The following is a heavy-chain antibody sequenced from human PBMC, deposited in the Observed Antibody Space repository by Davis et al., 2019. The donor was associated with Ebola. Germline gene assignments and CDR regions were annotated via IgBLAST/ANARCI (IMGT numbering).Heavy chain of an antibody. CDR1: GFTFSSYG. V-gene: IGHV3-30*18. D-gene: IGHD5-18*01. CDR2: ISYDGSNK. CDR3: AKTRSGYSSRYYYYGMDV. Sequence: PGGSLRLSCAASGFTFSSYGMHWVRQAPGKGLEWVAVISYDGSNKYYADSVKGRFTISRDNSKNTLYLQMNSLRAEDTAVYYCAKTRSGYSSRYYYYGMDVWGQGTTVTVSS. J-gene: IGHJ6*02.